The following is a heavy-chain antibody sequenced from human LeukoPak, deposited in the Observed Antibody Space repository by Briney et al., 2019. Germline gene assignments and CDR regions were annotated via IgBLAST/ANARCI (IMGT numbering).Heavy chain of an antibody. J-gene: IGHJ3*02. V-gene: IGHV4-38-2*02. CDR1: GYSISSGFY. D-gene: IGHD3-22*01. Sequence: SETLSLTCTVSGYSISSGFYWGWIRQSPGKGLEWIGSIYHSGSIYYNSSLKSRVTISVDTSNNQFSLKLSSVTAADTAVYYCARANYYDSSGYSRGAFDIWGQGTAVTVSS. CDR3: ARANYYDSSGYSRGAFDI. CDR2: IYHSGSI.